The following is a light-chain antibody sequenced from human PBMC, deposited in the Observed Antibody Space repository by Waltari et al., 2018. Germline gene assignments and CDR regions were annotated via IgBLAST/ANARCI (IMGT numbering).Light chain of an antibody. CDR3: QQYDNWPPYT. CDR1: QSVGSK. V-gene: IGKV3-15*01. Sequence: EVVMTQSPATLSVSPGERATLSCRASQSVGSKIAWYQQKPGQVPRLLIYGASTRATGIPARFSGSGSGTEFILTISSLQSEDFAVYYCQQYDNWPPYTFGQGTKLEIK. CDR2: GAS. J-gene: IGKJ2*01.